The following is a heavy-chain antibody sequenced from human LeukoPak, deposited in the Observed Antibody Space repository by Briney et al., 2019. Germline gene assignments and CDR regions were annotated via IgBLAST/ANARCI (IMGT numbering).Heavy chain of an antibody. D-gene: IGHD2-21*02. CDR2: MYTGGGR. CDR3: TRGQSYCGADCYSD. V-gene: IGHV3-66*01. CDR1: GFTFSSYS. J-gene: IGHJ4*02. Sequence: GGSLRLSCAASGFTFSSYSMNWVRQAPGKGLEWVSVMYTGGGRYYGDSVKGRFTISRDNSKNTVFLQMNSLRVEDTALYYCTRGQSYCGADCYSDWGQGTLVTVSS.